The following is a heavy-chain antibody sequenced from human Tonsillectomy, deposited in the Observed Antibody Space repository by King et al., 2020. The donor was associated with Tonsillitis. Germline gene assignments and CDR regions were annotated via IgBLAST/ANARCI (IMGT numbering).Heavy chain of an antibody. CDR1: GFTFSSYA. CDR2: IYSGGSST. V-gene: IGHV3-23*03. CDR3: ARVHDYGGNPGDY. J-gene: IGHJ4*01. D-gene: IGHD4-23*01. Sequence: VQLVESGGGLVQPGGSLRLSCAASGFTFSSYAMSWVRQAPGKGLEWVSVIYSGGSSTYYADSVKGRFTISRDNSKNTLYLQMNSLRAEDTAVYYCARVHDYGGNPGDYWGQGTLVTVSS.